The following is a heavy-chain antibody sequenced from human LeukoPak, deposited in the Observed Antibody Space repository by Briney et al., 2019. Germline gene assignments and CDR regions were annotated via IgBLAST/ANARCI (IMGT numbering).Heavy chain of an antibody. CDR3: AKDLTGIGHYYGMDV. J-gene: IGHJ6*02. CDR2: IHNDGSGT. V-gene: IGHV3-74*01. Sequence: PGGSLRLSCAASGFTLYTFGSYWMHWVRQAPGKGLVWVSVIHNDGSGTNYADSLKGRTTISRDNAKNTLYLQMNSPRAEDTAVYYCAKDLTGIGHYYGMDVWGQGTTVTVSS. CDR1: GFTLYTFGSYW. D-gene: IGHD1-20*01.